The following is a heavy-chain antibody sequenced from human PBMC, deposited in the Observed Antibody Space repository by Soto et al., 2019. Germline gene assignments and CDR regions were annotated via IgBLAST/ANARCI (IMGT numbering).Heavy chain of an antibody. J-gene: IGHJ4*02. V-gene: IGHV1-18*01. CDR1: GYAFTNYG. D-gene: IGHD1-1*01. CDR2: ISAHNGNT. Sequence: QVHLVQSGAEVKKPGASVKVSWQGSGYAFTNYGITWVRQAPGQGLEWMGWISAHNGNTNYAQKLQGRVTVTRDTSTSTAYMELRSLRYDDTAVYYCARGRYGDYWGQGALVTVSS. CDR3: ARGRYGDY.